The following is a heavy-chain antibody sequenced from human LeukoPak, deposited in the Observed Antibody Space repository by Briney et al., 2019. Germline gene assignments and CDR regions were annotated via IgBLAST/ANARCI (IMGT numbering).Heavy chain of an antibody. CDR1: GFTFSSYA. CDR2: ISGSGGTK. V-gene: IGHV3-23*01. CDR3: AKGWRRDGYNGRFDY. J-gene: IGHJ4*02. Sequence: PGGSLTLSCAASGFTFSSYAMSWVRQAPGKGLEWISAISGSGGTKYYPSSVKGRFTICRDNSKITLYLQMNSLRAEDTAVYYCAKGWRRDGYNGRFDYWGQGTLVTVSS. D-gene: IGHD5-24*01.